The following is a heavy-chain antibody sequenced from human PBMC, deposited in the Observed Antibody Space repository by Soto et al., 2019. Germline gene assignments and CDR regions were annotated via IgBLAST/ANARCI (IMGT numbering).Heavy chain of an antibody. CDR3: ARGNVPAYFNY. V-gene: IGHV4-39*01. D-gene: IGHD3-16*01. CDR2: IYYSGST. CDR1: GGSISSSSYY. Sequence: PSETLSLTCTVSGGSISSSSYYWGWIRQPPGKGLEWIGSIYYSGSTYYNPSLKSRVTISVDTSKNQFSLKLSSVTAADTAVYYCARGNVPAYFNYWGQGTLVTVS. J-gene: IGHJ4*02.